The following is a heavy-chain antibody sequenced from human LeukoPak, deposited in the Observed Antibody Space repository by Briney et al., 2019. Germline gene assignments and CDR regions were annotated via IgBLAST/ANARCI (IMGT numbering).Heavy chain of an antibody. CDR3: ARNGDFWSGWALPFDP. CDR2: IYSSGST. D-gene: IGHD3-3*01. Sequence: SETLSLTCTVSGGSISSGTFYWSWIRQPAGKGLEWIGRIYSSGSTNYNPSLKSRVTISVDTSKNQFSLKLSSVTAADTAVYYCARNGDFWSGWALPFDPWGQGTLVTVSS. V-gene: IGHV4-61*02. CDR1: GGSISSGTFY. J-gene: IGHJ5*02.